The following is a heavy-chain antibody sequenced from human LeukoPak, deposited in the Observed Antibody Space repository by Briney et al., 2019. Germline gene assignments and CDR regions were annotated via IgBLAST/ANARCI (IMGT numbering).Heavy chain of an antibody. D-gene: IGHD2-15*01. Sequence: GGSLRLSCAASGFTFSSSAMSWVRQAPGKGLEWVSAISNNGGYTYYADSVQGRFTISRDNSKSTLCLQMNSLRAEDTAVYYCAKLLGYCSDGSCYFPYWGQGTLVTVSS. J-gene: IGHJ4*02. CDR1: GFTFSSSA. CDR2: ISNNGGYT. V-gene: IGHV3-23*01. CDR3: AKLLGYCSDGSCYFPY.